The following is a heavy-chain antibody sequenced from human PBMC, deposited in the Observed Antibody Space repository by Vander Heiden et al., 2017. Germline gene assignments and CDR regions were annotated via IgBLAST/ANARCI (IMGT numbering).Heavy chain of an antibody. J-gene: IGHJ4*02. CDR2: INVNNGDT. Sequence: VQLVQSGGEVKKPGASVKVSCKAAGYTFSNFGITWVRQAPGQGLEWMGWINVNNGDTKYLQTFQGRVTLTTDTSTNTAYLELRSLRSDDTALYYCARDPAYSSGFLDHWGQGTLLTVSS. V-gene: IGHV1-18*01. D-gene: IGHD6-19*01. CDR1: GYTFSNFG. CDR3: ARDPAYSSGFLDH.